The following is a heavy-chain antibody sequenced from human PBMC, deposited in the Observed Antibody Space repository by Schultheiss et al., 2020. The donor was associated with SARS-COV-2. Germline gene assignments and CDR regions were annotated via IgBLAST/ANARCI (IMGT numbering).Heavy chain of an antibody. V-gene: IGHV4-30-2*01. CDR2: IYHSGST. CDR3: ARDSGYCSGGSCPEWDV. D-gene: IGHD2-15*01. J-gene: IGHJ6*02. Sequence: SETLSLTCAVSGGSISSGGYSWSWIRQPPGKGLEWIGYIYHSGSTYYNPSLKSRVTISVDRSKNQFSLKLSSVTAADTAVYYCARDSGYCSGGSCPEWDVWGQGTTVTVSS. CDR1: GGSISSGGYS.